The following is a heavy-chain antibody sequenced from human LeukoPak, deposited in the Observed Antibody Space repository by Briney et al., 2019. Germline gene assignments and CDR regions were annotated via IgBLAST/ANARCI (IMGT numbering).Heavy chain of an antibody. D-gene: IGHD3-22*01. CDR1: GDSISSSSYY. Sequence: SETLSLTCTVSGDSISSSSYYWGWTRQPPGRGLEWIGSIYQSGSTYYNLSLKSRVTISVDTSKNQFSLKLSSVTAADTAVYYCAPTYYYDSSGYHWGQGTLVTVSS. V-gene: IGHV4-39*07. J-gene: IGHJ5*02. CDR2: IYQSGST. CDR3: APTYYYDSSGYH.